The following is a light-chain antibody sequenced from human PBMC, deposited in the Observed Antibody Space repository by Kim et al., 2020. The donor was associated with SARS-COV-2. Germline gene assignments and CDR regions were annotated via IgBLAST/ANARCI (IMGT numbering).Light chain of an antibody. CDR3: AAWDDSLNGPV. V-gene: IGLV1-44*01. CDR2: SNN. J-gene: IGLJ2*01. CDR1: RSNIGRSS. Sequence: TISWSGSRSNIGRSSVKRDQQLPGAARKLLIFSNNPRPSGVPVRVSGAKSGTSAALAISGIRSEDEADYCCAAWDDSLNGPVFGGGTQRTVL.